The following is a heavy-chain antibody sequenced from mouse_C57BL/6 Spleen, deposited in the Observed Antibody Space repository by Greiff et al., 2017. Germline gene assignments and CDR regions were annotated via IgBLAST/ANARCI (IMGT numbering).Heavy chain of an antibody. CDR3: ARRALAMDY. J-gene: IGHJ4*01. D-gene: IGHD3-3*01. CDR2: ISYDGSN. V-gene: IGHV3-6*01. Sequence: EVKLMESGPGLVKPSQSLSLTCSVTGYSITSGYYWNWIRQFPGNKLEWMGYISYDGSNNYNPSLKNRISITRDTSQNQFFLKLNSVTTEDTATYYSARRALAMDYWGQGTSVTVAS. CDR1: GYSITSGYY.